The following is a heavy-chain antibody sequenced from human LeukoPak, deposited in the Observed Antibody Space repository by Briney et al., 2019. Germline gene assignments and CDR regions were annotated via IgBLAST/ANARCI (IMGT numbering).Heavy chain of an antibody. V-gene: IGHV1-69*04. D-gene: IGHD1-26*01. CDR2: IIPILVIA. CDR3: ASKRAGGSYYGIDAFDS. CDR1: GGTFSSYA. Sequence: SLKGSCKASGGTFSSYAISWVRQAPGQRLEWMGRIIPILVIANYAQKFQGTVTITADKSTSTAYMALSSLRSEERAVYYCASKRAGGSYYGIDAFDSWGQGTMVTVSS. J-gene: IGHJ3*02.